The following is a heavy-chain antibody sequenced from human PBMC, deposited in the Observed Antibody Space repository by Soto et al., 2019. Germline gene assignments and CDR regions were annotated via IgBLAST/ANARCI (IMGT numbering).Heavy chain of an antibody. CDR1: GFTFVDLG. Sequence: GRPIRDPWAAFGFTFVDLGIRRILKAQGKGLEWVAVIWYDGSNKYYADSVKGRFTISRDNSKNTLYLQMNSLRAEDTAVYYCARDPAVIAPQGWFDPWGQGTLVTVSS. D-gene: IGHD2-21*01. J-gene: IGHJ5*02. V-gene: IGHV3-33*08. CDR3: ARDPAVIAPQGWFDP. CDR2: IWYDGSNK.